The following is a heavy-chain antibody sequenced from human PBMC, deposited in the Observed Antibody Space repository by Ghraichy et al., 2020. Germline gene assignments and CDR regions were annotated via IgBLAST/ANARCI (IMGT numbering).Heavy chain of an antibody. J-gene: IGHJ3*02. CDR1: GGSFSGYY. D-gene: IGHD5-18*01. CDR3: ARGREDTAMVTGEDAFDI. CDR2: INHSGST. Sequence: SETLSPTCAVYGGSFSGYYWSWIRQPPGKGLEWIGEINHSGSTNYNPSLKSRVTISVDTSKNQFSLKLSSVTAADTAVYYCARGREDTAMVTGEDAFDIWGQGTMVTVSS. V-gene: IGHV4-34*01.